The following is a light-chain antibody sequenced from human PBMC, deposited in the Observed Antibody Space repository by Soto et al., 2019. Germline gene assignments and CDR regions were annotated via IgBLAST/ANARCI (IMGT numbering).Light chain of an antibody. CDR3: QHYGYSPWT. Sequence: IVLTQSPGTLSLSPGERATLSCRASQTGSNSYLAWYQHKSGQAPRLLIYGVYTRASGIPDRFSGSGSGTEFTLTITRLEPEDSAVYFCQHYGYSPWTFGQGTKVDIK. CDR1: QTGSNSY. J-gene: IGKJ1*01. V-gene: IGKV3-20*01. CDR2: GVY.